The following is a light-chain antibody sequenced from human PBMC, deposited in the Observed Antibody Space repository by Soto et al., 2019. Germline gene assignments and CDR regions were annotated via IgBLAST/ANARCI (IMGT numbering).Light chain of an antibody. J-gene: IGKJ2*01. V-gene: IGKV1-5*03. CDR2: KAS. CDR1: QSISSW. CDR3: QQYNSYPYT. Sequence: DIQMTQSPSTLSASVGDRVTITCRASQSISSWLAWYQQKPGKAPKLLIYKASSLESGVPSRFSGSGSGTALTLTISSLQPDDFATYYCQQYNSYPYTFGQGTKLEIK.